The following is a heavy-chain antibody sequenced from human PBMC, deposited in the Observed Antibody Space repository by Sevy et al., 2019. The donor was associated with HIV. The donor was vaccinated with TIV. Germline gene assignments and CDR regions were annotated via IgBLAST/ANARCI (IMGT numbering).Heavy chain of an antibody. J-gene: IGHJ3*02. CDR3: ARTNGGWWDALDI. CDR1: GFTFNNYM. V-gene: IGHV3-21*01. Sequence: GGSLRLSCAASGFTFNNYMMNWVRQAPGKGLEWVSSITGSSTYTYYADSVKGRFTISRDNAKNSLYLQMNTLRVEETSVYYCARTNGGWWDALDIWGQGTMVTVSS. D-gene: IGHD2-15*01. CDR2: ITGSSTYT.